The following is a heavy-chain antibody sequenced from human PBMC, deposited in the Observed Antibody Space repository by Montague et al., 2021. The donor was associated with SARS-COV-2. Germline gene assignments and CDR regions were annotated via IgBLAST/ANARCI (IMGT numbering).Heavy chain of an antibody. CDR2: IYSNGDK. Sequence: PALVTPTQTLTLTCTFSGFSLSTPNVGVAWIRQPPGKALEWLAVIYSNGDKRYSPSLQRRLTITKDTSRNQVVLSLTNVDPLDTATYYCAHLIRYYDIFTGIPFDDWGQGTQATVSS. V-gene: IGHV2-5*01. J-gene: IGHJ4*02. CDR1: GFSLSTPNVG. CDR3: AHLIRYYDIFTGIPFDD. D-gene: IGHD3-9*01.